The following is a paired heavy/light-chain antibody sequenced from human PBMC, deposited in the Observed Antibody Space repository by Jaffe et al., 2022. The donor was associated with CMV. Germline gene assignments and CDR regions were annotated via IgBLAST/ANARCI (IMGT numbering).Light chain of an antibody. J-gene: IGLJ3*02. CDR2: EDN. CDR3: QSYDSSTWV. CDR1: SGSIASNY. V-gene: IGLV6-57*04. Sequence: NFMLTQPHSVSESPGKTVTISCTRSSGSIASNYVQWYQQRPGSAPTTVIYEDNHRPSGVPDRFSGSIDSSSNSASLTISGLKTEDEADYYCQSYDSSTWVFGGGTKLTVL.
Heavy chain of an antibody. CDR2: ISSSGKTT. V-gene: IGHV3-48*03. J-gene: IGHJ4*02. CDR1: GFTFSSYE. CDR3: AREPQTNYDFWSGNDY. D-gene: IGHD3-3*01. Sequence: EVQLVESGGGLVQPGGSLRLSCAASGFTFSSYEMNWVRQAPGKGLEWVSYISSSGKTTYYADSVKGRFTISRDNAKNSLYLQMNSLRAEDTAVYYCAREPQTNYDFWSGNDYWGQGTLVTVSS.